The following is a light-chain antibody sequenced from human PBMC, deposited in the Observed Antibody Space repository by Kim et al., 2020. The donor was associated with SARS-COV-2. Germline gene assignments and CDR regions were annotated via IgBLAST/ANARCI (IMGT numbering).Light chain of an antibody. Sequence: QSITISCTGTSSDVSGYNYVSWYQQHPGKAPQLMIYDVSNRPSGVSNRFSGSKSGNTASLTISGLQAEDEADYYCSSYTRSSTNYVFGTGTKVTVL. CDR2: DVS. CDR3: SSYTRSSTNYV. V-gene: IGLV2-14*03. J-gene: IGLJ1*01. CDR1: SSDVSGYNY.